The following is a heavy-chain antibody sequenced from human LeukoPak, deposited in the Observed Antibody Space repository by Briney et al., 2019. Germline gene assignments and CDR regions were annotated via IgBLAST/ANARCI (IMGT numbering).Heavy chain of an antibody. V-gene: IGHV1-69*04. D-gene: IGHD5-24*01. CDR3: ARGRDGYNSGTDY. J-gene: IGHJ4*02. CDR1: GGTFSSYA. CDR2: IIPILGIA. Sequence: SVKVSCKASGGTFSSYAISWVRQAPGQGLEWMGRIIPILGIANYAQKFQGRVTITADKSTSTAYMELSSLRSEDTAVYYCARGRDGYNSGTDYWGQGTLVTVSS.